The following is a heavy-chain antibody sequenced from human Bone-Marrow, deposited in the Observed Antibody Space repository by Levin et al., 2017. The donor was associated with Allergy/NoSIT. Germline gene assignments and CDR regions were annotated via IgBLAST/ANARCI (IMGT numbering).Heavy chain of an antibody. J-gene: IGHJ3*02. D-gene: IGHD2-15*01. CDR1: GFTFSSYW. CDR3: ARVLTSQHIVVPLGAFDS. Sequence: PGESLKISCAASGFTFSSYWMHWVRQAPGKGLVWVSRINSDGSSTSYADSVKGRFTISRDNAKNTLYLQMNSLRAEDTAVYYCARVLTSQHIVVPLGAFDSWGQGTMVTVA. CDR2: INSDGSST. V-gene: IGHV3-74*01.